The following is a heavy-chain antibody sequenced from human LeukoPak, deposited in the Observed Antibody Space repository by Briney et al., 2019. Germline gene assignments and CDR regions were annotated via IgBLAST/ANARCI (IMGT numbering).Heavy chain of an antibody. CDR1: GGSISSYY. CDR3: ARSNVVGATRWFDP. V-gene: IGHV4-59*01. J-gene: IGHJ5*02. CDR2: IYYSGST. D-gene: IGHD1-26*01. Sequence: PSETLSLTCTVSGGSISSYYWGWIRQPPGKGLEWIGYIYYSGSTNYNPSLKSRVTISVDTSKNQFSLKLSSVTAADTAVYYCARSNVVGATRWFDPWGQGTLVTVSS.